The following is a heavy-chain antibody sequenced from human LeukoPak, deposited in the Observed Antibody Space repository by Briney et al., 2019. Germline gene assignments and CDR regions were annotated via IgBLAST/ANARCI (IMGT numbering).Heavy chain of an antibody. J-gene: IGHJ4*02. CDR2: IYHSGST. Sequence: SETLSLTCTVSGYSISSGYYWGWIRQPPGEGLEWIGSIYHSGSTYYNPSLKSRVTISVDTSKNQFSLKLSSVTAADTAVYYCARVVYSISVVDSWGQGTLVTVSS. D-gene: IGHD6-6*01. CDR3: ARVVYSISVVDS. V-gene: IGHV4-38-2*02. CDR1: GYSISSGYY.